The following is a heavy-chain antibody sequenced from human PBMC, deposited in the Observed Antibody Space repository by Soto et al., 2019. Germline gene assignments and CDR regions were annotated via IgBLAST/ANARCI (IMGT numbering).Heavy chain of an antibody. CDR3: ARISQGTYCRGGNCYSDY. J-gene: IGHJ4*03. V-gene: IGHV3-74*01. Sequence: EVQLVESGGDLVQPGGSLRLSCAASGFTFSSYWMHWVRQDPEKGLVWVSRINGDGISTSYADSVKGRFTISRDNAKDTLYLHMNSLGAEDTAVYYCARISQGTYCRGGNCYSDYWGQGPWSPSPQ. CDR2: INGDGIST. D-gene: IGHD2-15*01. CDR1: GFTFSSYW.